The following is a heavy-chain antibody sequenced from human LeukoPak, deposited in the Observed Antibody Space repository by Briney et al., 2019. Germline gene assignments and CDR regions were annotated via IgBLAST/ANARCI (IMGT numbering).Heavy chain of an antibody. CDR2: INPNSGGT. J-gene: IGHJ3*02. Sequence: ASVKVSCKASGYTFTGYYMHWVRQAPGQGLEWMGWINPNSGGTNYAQKFQGRVTMTRDTSISTAYMELSRLRSDDTAVYYCARDTKWFGEYAFDIWGQGTMVTVSS. CDR3: ARDTKWFGEYAFDI. D-gene: IGHD3-10*01. V-gene: IGHV1-2*02. CDR1: GYTFTGYY.